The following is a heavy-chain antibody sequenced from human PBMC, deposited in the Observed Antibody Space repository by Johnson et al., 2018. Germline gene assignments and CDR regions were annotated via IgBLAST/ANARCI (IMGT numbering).Heavy chain of an antibody. CDR1: GFSLSSYG. D-gene: IGHD3-22*01. CDR3: GRPQGDYYDSSGYWADAFDI. J-gene: IGHJ3*02. CDR2: IWYDGSNQ. V-gene: IGHV3-33*01. Sequence: QVQLVQSGGGVVQXGTSLRVSCAASGFSLSSYGIHWVRQAPGKGLERVAAIWYDGSNQYYADSVKGRFTISRDDSKNTVYLQMNSLRAEDTAVYYCGRPQGDYYDSSGYWADAFDIWGQGTRVTVSS.